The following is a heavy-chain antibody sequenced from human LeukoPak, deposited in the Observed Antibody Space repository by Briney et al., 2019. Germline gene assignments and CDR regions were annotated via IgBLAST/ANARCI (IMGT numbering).Heavy chain of an antibody. D-gene: IGHD6-6*01. CDR3: ASPSSSSDYTY. V-gene: IGHV5-51*01. CDR2: IYPGDSDT. Sequence: GESLKISCKGSGYTFASHWIGWVRQRPGKGLEWMGIIYPGDSDTRYSPSFQGQVTISADKSISTAYLQWSSLKASDTAMYYCASPSSSSDYTYWGQGTLVTVSS. J-gene: IGHJ4*02. CDR1: GYTFASHW.